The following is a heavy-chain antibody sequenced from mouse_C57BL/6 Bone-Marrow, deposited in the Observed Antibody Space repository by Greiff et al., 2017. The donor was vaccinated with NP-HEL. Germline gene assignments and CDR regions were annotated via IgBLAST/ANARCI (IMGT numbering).Heavy chain of an antibody. Sequence: DVQLQESGAELVRPGASVKLSCTASGFNIKDDYMHWVKQRPEQGLEWIGWIDPENGDTEYASKFQGKATITADTSSNTAYLQLSSLTSEDTAVYYCTTFYYGNWFAYWGQGTLVTVSA. J-gene: IGHJ3*01. CDR1: GFNIKDDY. CDR2: IDPENGDT. V-gene: IGHV14-4*01. CDR3: TTFYYGNWFAY. D-gene: IGHD2-1*01.